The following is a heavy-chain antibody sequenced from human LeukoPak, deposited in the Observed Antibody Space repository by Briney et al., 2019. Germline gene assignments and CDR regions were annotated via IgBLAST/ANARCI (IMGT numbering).Heavy chain of an antibody. J-gene: IGHJ5*02. D-gene: IGHD3-22*01. Sequence: GGSLRLSCAASGFTFSSYGMHWVRQAPGKGLEWVAVIWYDGSNKYYADSVKGRFTISRDNSKNTLYLQMNSLRAEDTAVYYCARDADYYDSSGYYGAWGQGTLVTVSS. CDR1: GFTFSSYG. CDR2: IWYDGSNK. CDR3: ARDADYYDSSGYYGA. V-gene: IGHV3-33*01.